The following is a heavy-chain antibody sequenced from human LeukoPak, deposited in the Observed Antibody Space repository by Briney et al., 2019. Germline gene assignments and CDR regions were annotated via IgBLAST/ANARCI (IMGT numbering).Heavy chain of an antibody. D-gene: IGHD6-19*01. V-gene: IGHV3-23*03. CDR2: IYSDGGT. Sequence: GRSLRLSCAASGFIVSSSYMSWVRQAPGQGLEWVSVIYSDGGTSFAGNTYYADSVEGRFTVSRDNSKNTLYLQMNSLRTEDTTVYYCARDGSTGWHYFEYWGQGTLVTVSS. CDR3: ARDGSTGWHYFEY. J-gene: IGHJ4*02. CDR1: GFIVSSSY.